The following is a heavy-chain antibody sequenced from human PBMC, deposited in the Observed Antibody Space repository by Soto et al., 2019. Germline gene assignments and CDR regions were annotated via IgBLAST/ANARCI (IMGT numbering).Heavy chain of an antibody. D-gene: IGHD6-6*01. V-gene: IGHV4-34*01. Sequence: SETLSLTCAVYGGSFSGYYWSWIRQPPGKGLEWIGEINHSGSTNYNPSLKSRVTISVDTSKNQFSLKLSSVTAADTAVYYCARGISSSSQRGDAFDIWGQGTMVTVSS. CDR2: INHSGST. CDR1: GGSFSGYY. J-gene: IGHJ3*02. CDR3: ARGISSSSQRGDAFDI.